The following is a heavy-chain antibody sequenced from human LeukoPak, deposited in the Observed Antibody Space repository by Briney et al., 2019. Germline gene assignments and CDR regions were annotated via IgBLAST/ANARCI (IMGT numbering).Heavy chain of an antibody. CDR3: ARPLNTMVRGITTATDFFSYAMDV. D-gene: IGHD3-10*01. J-gene: IGHJ6*02. CDR1: GGTFCIYA. V-gene: IGHV1-69*13. Sequence: SVKVSCKASGGTFCIYAISWVRQAPGQGLEWMGGILPSFGATKYSQKFQDRVTITADVSTTTVYMDLTSLSSEDTALYYCARPLNTMVRGITTATDFFSYAMDVWGQGTAVTVSS. CDR2: ILPSFGAT.